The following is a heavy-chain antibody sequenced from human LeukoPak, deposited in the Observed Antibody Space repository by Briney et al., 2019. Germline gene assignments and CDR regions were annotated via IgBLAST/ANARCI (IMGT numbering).Heavy chain of an antibody. CDR2: TYYRSKWFY. J-gene: IGHJ4*02. CDR3: TRDPPNDQSYDV. Sequence: SQTLSLTCAIFGDSFSNNGAAWNWIRQSPSRGFEWLGRTYYRSKWFYDYAVSVRSRIIISPDTFQNQFSLQLSSMTPDDTAVYYCTRDPPNDQSYDVWSQGTLVTVSS. D-gene: IGHD1-1*01. CDR1: GDSFSNNGAA. V-gene: IGHV6-1*01.